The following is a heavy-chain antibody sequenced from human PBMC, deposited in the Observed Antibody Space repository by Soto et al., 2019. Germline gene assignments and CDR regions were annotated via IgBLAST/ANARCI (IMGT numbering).Heavy chain of an antibody. V-gene: IGHV1-69*08. D-gene: IGHD3-3*01. CDR2: IIPIPDIT. CDR1: GGTFSTYI. Sequence: QVQLVQSGAEVRKPGSSVKVSCKAPGGTFSTYIISWVRQAPGQGLEWMGRIIPIPDITNYAQKFQGRVTVTADRSTSTAYMELTSLKSEDTAVYYCARERITTRGDAFDLWGQGTRVTVSS. J-gene: IGHJ3*01. CDR3: ARERITTRGDAFDL.